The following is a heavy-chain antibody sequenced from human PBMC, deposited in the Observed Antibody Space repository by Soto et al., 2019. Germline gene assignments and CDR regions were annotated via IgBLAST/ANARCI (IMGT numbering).Heavy chain of an antibody. CDR2: ISGSGCSK. J-gene: IGHJ6*01. CDR1: RFTFSSYS. Sequence: GSLRLSCAASRFTFSSYSMIWVRTAPGKGLEWVAAISGSGCSKTYSEAVEGRCTISRDNPKNTLELQKNSLRAEETAVYYCAKGSGPLPGGVQFYIGGQG. V-gene: IGHV3-23*01. CDR3: AKGSGPLPGGVQFYI. D-gene: IGHD1-26*01.